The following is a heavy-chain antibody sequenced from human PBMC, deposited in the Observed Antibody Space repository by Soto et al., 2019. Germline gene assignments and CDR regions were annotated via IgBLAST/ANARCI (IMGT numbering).Heavy chain of an antibody. CDR3: ARDRSRDGYPDY. V-gene: IGHV3-30-3*01. CDR2: ISYDGSNK. CDR1: GFTFSSYA. Sequence: GGSLRLSCAASGFTFSSYAMHWVRQAPGKGLEWVAVISYDGSNKYYADSVKGRFTISRDNSKNTLYLQMNSLRAEDTAVYYCARDRSRDGYPDYWGQGTLVTVSS. D-gene: IGHD2-2*01. J-gene: IGHJ4*02.